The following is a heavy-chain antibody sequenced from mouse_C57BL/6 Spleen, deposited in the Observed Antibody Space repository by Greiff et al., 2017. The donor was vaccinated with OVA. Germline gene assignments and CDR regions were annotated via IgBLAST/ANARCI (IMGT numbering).Heavy chain of an antibody. CDR1: GYTFTSYW. CDR3: ARKGVYYDYDGFYFDY. D-gene: IGHD2-4*01. Sequence: QVQLQQPGTELVKPGASVKLSCKASGYTFTSYWMHWVKQRPGQGLEWIGNINPSNGGTNYNEKFKGKATLTVDKSSSTAYMQLSSLTSEDSAVYYCARKGVYYDYDGFYFDYWGQGTTLTVSS. V-gene: IGHV1-53*01. CDR2: INPSNGGT. J-gene: IGHJ2*01.